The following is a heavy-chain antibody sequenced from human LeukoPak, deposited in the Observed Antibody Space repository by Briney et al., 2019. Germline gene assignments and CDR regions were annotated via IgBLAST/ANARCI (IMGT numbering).Heavy chain of an antibody. CDR3: AKVDGVGDLREIDAFDV. CDR1: GFTFSSYA. D-gene: IGHD3-10*01. CDR2: ISGSGGST. Sequence: GGSLRLSCAASGFTFSSYAMSWVRQAPGKGLEWVSAISGSGGSTYYADSVKGRFTISGDNSKNTLYLQMNSLRAEDTAVYYCAKVDGVGDLREIDAFDVWGQGTMVTVSS. V-gene: IGHV3-23*01. J-gene: IGHJ3*01.